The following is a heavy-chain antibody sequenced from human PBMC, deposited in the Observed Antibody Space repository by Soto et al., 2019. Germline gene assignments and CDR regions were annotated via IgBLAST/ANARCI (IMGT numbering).Heavy chain of an antibody. Sequence: PSETLSLTCTVSGGSISSYYWSWIRQPPGKGLEWIGYIYYSGSTNYNPSLKSRVTISVDTSKNQFSLKLSSVTAADTAVYYCARLSHNNYFWGSYPYFDYWGKGPLVTVS. CDR1: GGSISSYY. V-gene: IGHV4-59*08. J-gene: IGHJ4*02. CDR3: ARLSHNNYFWGSYPYFDY. CDR2: IYYSGST. D-gene: IGHD3-16*02.